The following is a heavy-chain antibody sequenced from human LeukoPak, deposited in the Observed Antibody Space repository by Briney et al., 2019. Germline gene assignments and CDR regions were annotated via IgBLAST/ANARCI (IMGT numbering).Heavy chain of an antibody. V-gene: IGHV1-18*04. D-gene: IGHD5-18*01. J-gene: IGHJ4*02. CDR2: ISAYNGNT. CDR1: GYTFTGYF. CDR3: ARDGAAMVAGY. Sequence: GASVKVSCKASGYTFTGYFMHWVRQAPGQGLEWMGWISAYNGNTNYAQKLQGRVTMTTDTSTSTAYMELRSLRSDDTAVYYCARDGAAMVAGYWGQGTLVTVSS.